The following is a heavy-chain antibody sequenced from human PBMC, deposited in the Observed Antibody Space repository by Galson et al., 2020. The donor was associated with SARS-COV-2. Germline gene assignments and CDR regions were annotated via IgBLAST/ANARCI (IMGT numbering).Heavy chain of an antibody. CDR2: IYTGDSDT. J-gene: IGHJ6*02. D-gene: IGHD3-9*01. Sequence: GGSLRLSCKGSGYSYTSYWIGWVRQMPGKRLAWIGIIYTGDSDTRYSPSFHGQVTISADKSISTGYLQWSSLKASDTAMYYCARQGYFAWLGANGMDVWGQGTTVTVSS. CDR3: ARQGYFAWLGANGMDV. CDR1: GYSYTSYW. V-gene: IGHV5-51*01.